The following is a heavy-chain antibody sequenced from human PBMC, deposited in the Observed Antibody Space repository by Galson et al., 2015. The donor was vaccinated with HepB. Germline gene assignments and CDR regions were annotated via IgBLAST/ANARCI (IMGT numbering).Heavy chain of an antibody. CDR1: GFTFSSYA. D-gene: IGHD3-10*01. CDR3: ARELDYYGSGKYYSTPFDC. Sequence: SLRLSCAASGFTFSSYAMHWVRQAPGKGLEWVAVISYDGSNKYYADSVKGRFTISRDNSKNTLYLQMNSLRAEDTAVYYCARELDYYGSGKYYSTPFDCWGQGTLVTVSS. V-gene: IGHV3-30-3*01. CDR2: ISYDGSNK. J-gene: IGHJ4*02.